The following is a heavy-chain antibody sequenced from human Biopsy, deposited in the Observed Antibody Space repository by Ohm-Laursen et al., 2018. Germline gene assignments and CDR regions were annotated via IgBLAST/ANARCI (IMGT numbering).Heavy chain of an antibody. CDR3: ARLYRLDDYWNDDPPDAFDV. J-gene: IGHJ3*01. V-gene: IGHV4-59*07. CDR1: GGSITDDY. Sequence: SDTLSLTCTVSGGSITDDYWSWIRQSPGKGLEWIGHISDRGTTNYNPSLRGRVTISVDTSKKQFSLKLSSVTAADTAVFFCARLYRLDDYWNDDPPDAFDVWGQGTMVTVSS. D-gene: IGHD3-3*01. CDR2: ISDRGTT.